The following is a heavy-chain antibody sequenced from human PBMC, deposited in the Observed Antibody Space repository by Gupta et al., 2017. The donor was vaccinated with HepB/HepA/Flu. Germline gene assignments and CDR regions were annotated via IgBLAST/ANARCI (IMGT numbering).Heavy chain of an antibody. Sequence: EVQLLESGGGLVQPGGSLRLSCAGSGFTFSNYGMSWVRQAPGKGPEWASIISTDSGNKHYADSVKGRFTISRDNSKNTLYLQMNSLRVEDTAVYYCTKGESGGGYYSPFDCWGQGTLGTVSS. CDR2: ISTDSGNK. D-gene: IGHD3-22*01. V-gene: IGHV3-23*01. CDR1: GFTFSNYG. J-gene: IGHJ4*02. CDR3: TKGESGGGYYSPFDC.